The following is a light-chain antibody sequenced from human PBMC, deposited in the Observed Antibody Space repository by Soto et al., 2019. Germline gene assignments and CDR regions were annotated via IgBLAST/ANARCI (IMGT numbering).Light chain of an antibody. Sequence: QSALTQPASVSGSPGQSITISCTGTSSDVGSYNLVSWYQQHPGKAPKLMIYEATKRPSGLSNRFSGSKSGNTASLTISGLQAEDEADYYCCSYAGSSPVVFGAGNKLTVL. CDR3: CSYAGSSPVV. J-gene: IGLJ2*01. CDR2: EAT. CDR1: SSDVGSYNL. V-gene: IGLV2-23*01.